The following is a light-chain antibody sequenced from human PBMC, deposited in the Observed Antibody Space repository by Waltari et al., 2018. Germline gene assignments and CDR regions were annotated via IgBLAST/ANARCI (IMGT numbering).Light chain of an antibody. CDR2: DGA. CDR1: QVISNY. V-gene: IGKV1-16*01. CDR3: QQYNSDPYT. J-gene: IGKJ2*01. Sequence: DIQMTQSPSSLSASVGDRVTITCRASQVISNYVAWFQHTPGKAPKPLSYDGASLQSGVPSRFRGSGYGTDFSLTINSLQPEDFATYYCQQYNSDPYTFGQGTKL.